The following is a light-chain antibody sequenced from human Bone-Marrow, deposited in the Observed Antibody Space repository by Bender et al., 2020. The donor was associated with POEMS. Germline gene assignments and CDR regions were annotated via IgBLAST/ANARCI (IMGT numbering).Light chain of an antibody. Sequence: QSGLAQPASVPASPGQSITIPCTGTSSDIGTYKFVSWYQQYPGKAPKLLIYEGTKRPSGVSSRFSGSESGNMASLTISGLQAEDEAHYYCSSYAGDTTWLFGGGTKVTVL. J-gene: IGLJ3*02. CDR2: EGT. CDR1: SSDIGTYKF. V-gene: IGLV2-23*01. CDR3: SSYAGDTTWL.